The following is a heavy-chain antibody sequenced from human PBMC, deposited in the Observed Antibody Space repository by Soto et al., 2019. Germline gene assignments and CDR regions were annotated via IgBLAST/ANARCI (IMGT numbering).Heavy chain of an antibody. CDR1: GASMTSSIYY. CDR2: LNYGGTT. D-gene: IGHD3-22*01. Sequence: KASETLSLTCSVSGASMTSSIYYWAWIRQAPGKGLEWIGSLNYGGTTYHSPSLEGRVTMSVDTSKKEFSLNVISVTAADTAIYYCARQSYFDGAGYYLGWFGPWGQGTLVTVS. J-gene: IGHJ5*02. CDR3: ARQSYFDGAGYYLGWFGP. V-gene: IGHV4-39*01.